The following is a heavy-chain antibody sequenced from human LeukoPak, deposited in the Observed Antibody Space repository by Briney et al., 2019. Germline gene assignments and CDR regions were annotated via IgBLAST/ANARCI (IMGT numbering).Heavy chain of an antibody. J-gene: IGHJ4*02. Sequence: PGGSLRLSCVASGFTFSSWSMNWVRQAPGKGLEWVSHIGSTSTTVYYADSVKGRFTISRDNAKNSLYLQMNSLRAEDTAFYYCARFCSSTSCEGYWGQGTLVTVSS. V-gene: IGHV3-48*01. D-gene: IGHD2-2*01. CDR3: ARFCSSTSCEGY. CDR2: IGSTSTTV. CDR1: GFTFSSWS.